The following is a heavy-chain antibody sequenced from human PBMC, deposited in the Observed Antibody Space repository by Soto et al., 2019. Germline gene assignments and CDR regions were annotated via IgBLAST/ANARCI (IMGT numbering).Heavy chain of an antibody. CDR2: MLYSGLT. J-gene: IGHJ6*02. V-gene: IGHV4-39*01. D-gene: IGHD2-15*01. CDR1: GYSVSSSDYY. Sequence: SETLSLTCSVSGYSVSSSDYYWAWIRQPPGKGLEWIGSMLYSGLTYYNPSLKIRVTISVDTSKNQFSVRLNSVTASDTAVYYCSPLSVSLSGPYGIHVWGQGTTVTVSS. CDR3: SPLSVSLSGPYGIHV.